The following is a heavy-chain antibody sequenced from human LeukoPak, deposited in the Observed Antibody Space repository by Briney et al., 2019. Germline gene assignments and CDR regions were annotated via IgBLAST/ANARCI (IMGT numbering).Heavy chain of an antibody. CDR1: GFTTRNNY. CDR3: ASSGSYSDFDY. J-gene: IGHJ4*02. D-gene: IGHD3-22*01. V-gene: IGHV3-53*01. Sequence: GSLRLSCAAPGFTTRNNYMSWVRQAPGKGLEWVSIIYSSGSAYYVDSVKGRFTISRDTSKNMVFLQMNSLRAEDTAVYYCASSGSYSDFDYWGQGTLVTVSS. CDR2: IYSSGSA.